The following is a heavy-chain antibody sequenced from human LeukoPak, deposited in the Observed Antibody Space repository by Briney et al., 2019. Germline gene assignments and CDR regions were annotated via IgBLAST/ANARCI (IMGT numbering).Heavy chain of an antibody. CDR3: ARHQGTTVTTRYYYMDV. Sequence: SQTLSLTCTISGGSISSGDYYWSWIRQPPGKGLEWIGYIYYSGSTYYNPSLKSRVTISVDTSKNQFSLKLSSVTAADTAVYYCARHQGTTVTTRYYYMDVWGKGTTVTVSS. V-gene: IGHV4-30-4*08. CDR2: IYYSGST. J-gene: IGHJ6*03. D-gene: IGHD4-11*01. CDR1: GGSISSGDYY.